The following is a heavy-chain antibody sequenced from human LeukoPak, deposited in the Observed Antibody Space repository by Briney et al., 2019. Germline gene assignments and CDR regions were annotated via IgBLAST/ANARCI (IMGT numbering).Heavy chain of an antibody. J-gene: IGHJ4*02. V-gene: IGHV3-48*01. CDR3: ARDQYSYAHAAH. CDR1: GFTFSSYG. Sequence: GRSLRLSCAASGFTFSSYGMHWVRQAPGKGLEWVSYISSSSITIYYADSVKGRFTISRDNAKNSLYLQMNSLRAEDTAVYYCARDQYSYAHAAHWGQGTLVTVSS. D-gene: IGHD5-18*01. CDR2: ISSSSITI.